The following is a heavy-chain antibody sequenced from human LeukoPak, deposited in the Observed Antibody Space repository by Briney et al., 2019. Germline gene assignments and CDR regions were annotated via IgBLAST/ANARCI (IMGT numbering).Heavy chain of an antibody. CDR2: INPSGGST. J-gene: IGHJ5*02. D-gene: IGHD2-8*01. Sequence: ASVKVSCKASGYTFTSYYMHLVRQAPGQGLEWMGIINPSGGSTSYAQKFQGRVTMTRDTSISTAYMELSRLRSDDTAVYYCAREPRNIVLMVYARERWFDPWGQGTLVTVSS. V-gene: IGHV1-46*01. CDR3: AREPRNIVLMVYARERWFDP. CDR1: GYTFTSYY.